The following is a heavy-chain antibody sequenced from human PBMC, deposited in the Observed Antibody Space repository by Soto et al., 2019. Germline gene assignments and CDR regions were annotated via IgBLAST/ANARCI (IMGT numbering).Heavy chain of an antibody. CDR2: IIPIFGTA. D-gene: IGHD2-21*02. J-gene: IGHJ5*02. CDR3: ARAGLSIRVVTALIWFDP. CDR1: GGPFSSYA. V-gene: IGHV1-69*01. Sequence: QVQLVQSGAEVKKPGSSVKVSCKASGGPFSSYAISWVRQAPGQGLEWMGGIIPIFGTANYAQKFQGRVTSTADESTSTANMQLSSLRSEDTAVYYCARAGLSIRVVTALIWFDPWGQGTLVTVSS.